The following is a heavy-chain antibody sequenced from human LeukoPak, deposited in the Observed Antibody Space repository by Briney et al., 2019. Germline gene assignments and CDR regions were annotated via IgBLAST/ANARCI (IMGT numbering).Heavy chain of an antibody. J-gene: IGHJ3*02. CDR1: GGSISSYY. CDR3: AREGAVYDYVWGSYRYRDAFDI. CDR2: IYYSGST. D-gene: IGHD3-16*02. V-gene: IGHV4-59*01. Sequence: PSETLSLTGTVSGGSISSYYWSWIRQPPGKGLEWIGYIYYSGSTNYNPSLKSRVTISVDTSKNQFSLKLSSVTAADTAVYYCAREGAVYDYVWGSYRYRDAFDIWGQGTMVTVSS.